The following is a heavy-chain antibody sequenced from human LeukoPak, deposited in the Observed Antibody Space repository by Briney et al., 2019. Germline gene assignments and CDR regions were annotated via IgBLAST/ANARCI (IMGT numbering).Heavy chain of an antibody. J-gene: IGHJ4*02. CDR2: IWYDGTNK. CDR3: AKEGPLGPQEFDY. Sequence: GGSLRLSCAASGFTFSSYGMQWVRQAPGKGLEWVATIWYDGTNKYYAESVRGRFTISRDNSKNTLYLQMNSLRAEDTAVYYCAKEGPLGPQEFDYWGQGTLVTVSS. V-gene: IGHV3-33*06. CDR1: GFTFSSYG.